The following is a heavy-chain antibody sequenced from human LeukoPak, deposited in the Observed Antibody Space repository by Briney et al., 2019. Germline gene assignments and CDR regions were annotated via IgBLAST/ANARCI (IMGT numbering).Heavy chain of an antibody. D-gene: IGHD1-26*01. CDR3: AKCFPAQWELLN. CDR1: GFTFSSYG. CDR2: IWYDGSTK. V-gene: IGHV3-33*06. Sequence: PGGSLRLSCAASGFTFSSYGRHWVRQAPGKGLGWVAVIWYDGSTKYYADSVKGRFTISRDNSKNTLYLQMNSLRAEDTAVYYCAKCFPAQWELLNWGQGTLVTVPS. J-gene: IGHJ4*02.